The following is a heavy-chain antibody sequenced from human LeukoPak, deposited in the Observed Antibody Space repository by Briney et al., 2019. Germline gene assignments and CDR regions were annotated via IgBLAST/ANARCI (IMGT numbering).Heavy chain of an antibody. CDR2: INHSGST. V-gene: IGHV4-34*01. J-gene: IGHJ4*02. Sequence: SETLSLTCAVYGGSFSGYYWSWIRQPPGKGLEWIGEINHSGSTNYNPSLKSRVTISVDTSKNQFSLKLSSVTAADTAVYYCARVGSISWSRSFDYWGQGTLVTVSS. CDR1: GGSFSGYY. D-gene: IGHD6-13*01. CDR3: ARVGSISWSRSFDY.